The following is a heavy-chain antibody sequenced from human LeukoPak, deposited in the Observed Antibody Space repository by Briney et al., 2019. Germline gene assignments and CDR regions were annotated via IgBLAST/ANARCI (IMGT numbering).Heavy chain of an antibody. CDR1: GFTFSSYS. D-gene: IGHD2-2*01. V-gene: IGHV3-21*01. Sequence: GGSLRLSCAASGFTFSSYSMNWVRQAPGKGLEWVSFISSSSSYIYYADSVKGRFTISRDNAKNSLYLQMNSLRAEDTAVYYCARDRDIVVVPAARNAFDIWGQGTMVTVSS. J-gene: IGHJ3*02. CDR3: ARDRDIVVVPAARNAFDI. CDR2: ISSSSSYI.